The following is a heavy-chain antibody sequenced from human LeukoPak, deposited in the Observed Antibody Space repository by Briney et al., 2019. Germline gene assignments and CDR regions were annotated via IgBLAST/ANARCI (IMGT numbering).Heavy chain of an antibody. CDR2: IYRGGNA. V-gene: IGHV3-53*01. D-gene: IGHD6-6*01. CDR1: GFTVSDNY. J-gene: IGHJ5*02. CDR3: ARGGDSTSWNWFGP. Sequence: GGSLRLSCAVSGFTVSDNYMSWVRQAPGKGLEWVSIIYRGGNAYYADSVRGRFTNSRDNSENTLYLHMNDLGVEDTAVYYCARGGDSTSWNWFGPWGQGTLVTVSS.